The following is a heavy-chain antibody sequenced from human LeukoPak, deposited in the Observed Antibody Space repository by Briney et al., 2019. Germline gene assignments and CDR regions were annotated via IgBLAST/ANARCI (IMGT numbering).Heavy chain of an antibody. CDR2: IKQDGSET. CDR1: GFTFSSYA. D-gene: IGHD6-19*01. Sequence: PGGSLRLSCAASGFTFSSYAMSWVRQAPGKGLEWVANIKQDGSETYYVDAVKGRFTISRDNARNSLSLQMNSLRDEDTAVYFCAGGTGWLIDHWGQGTLVAVSS. V-gene: IGHV3-7*04. J-gene: IGHJ4*02. CDR3: AGGTGWLIDH.